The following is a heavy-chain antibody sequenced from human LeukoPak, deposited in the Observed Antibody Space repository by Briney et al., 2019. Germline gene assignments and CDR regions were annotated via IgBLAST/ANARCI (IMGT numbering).Heavy chain of an antibody. V-gene: IGHV3-9*01. CDR1: GFTFSSYA. Sequence: PGGSLRLSCVASGFTFSSYAMHWVRQAPGKGLEWVSGISWNSGSIGYADSVKGRFTISRDNAKNSLYLQMNSLRAEDTALYYCAKDQYYDILTGSPDYWGQGTLVTVSS. CDR3: AKDQYYDILTGSPDY. D-gene: IGHD3-9*01. CDR2: ISWNSGSI. J-gene: IGHJ4*02.